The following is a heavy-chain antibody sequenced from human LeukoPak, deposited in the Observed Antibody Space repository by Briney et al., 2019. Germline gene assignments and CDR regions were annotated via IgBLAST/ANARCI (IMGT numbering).Heavy chain of an antibody. D-gene: IGHD5-12*01. V-gene: IGHV1-2*02. J-gene: IGHJ4*02. CDR2: INPNSGGT. Sequence: ASVKVSCKASGYTFTGYYMHWVRQAPGQGLEWMGWINPNSGGTNYAQKFQGRVTMTRDTSISTAYMELSRLRSDDTAVYYCAREGGYSGYDMENWGQGTLVTVSS. CDR1: GYTFTGYY. CDR3: AREGGYSGYDMEN.